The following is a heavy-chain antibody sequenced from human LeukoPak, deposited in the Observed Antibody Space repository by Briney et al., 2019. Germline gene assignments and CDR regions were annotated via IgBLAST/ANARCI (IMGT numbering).Heavy chain of an antibody. CDR1: GFTFEHYT. V-gene: IGHV3-43*01. J-gene: IGHJ3*02. D-gene: IGHD2-2*02. CDR2: ITWDGGST. CDR3: AKDYCSSSTCYIAWAFDI. Sequence: GGSLRLSCAASGFTFEHYTMHWVRQAPGKGLEWVALITWDGGSTYYGDSVKGRFTISRDNSKDSLYLQMNSLRTEDTASYYCAKDYCSSSTCYIAWAFDIWGQGTMVTVSS.